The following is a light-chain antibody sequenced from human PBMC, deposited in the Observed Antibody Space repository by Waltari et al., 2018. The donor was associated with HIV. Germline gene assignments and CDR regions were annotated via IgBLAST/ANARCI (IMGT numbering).Light chain of an antibody. J-gene: IGKJ1*01. CDR1: QGISNY. CDR3: QKYNGAPWT. Sequence: DIQMTQSPSSLSASVGDRVTVTCRASQGISNYLAWYQHKVGKVPKLLIYAASTLQPGVPSRFSGSGAGTDFTLTISSLQPEDVATYYCQKYNGAPWTFGQGTKVEI. CDR2: AAS. V-gene: IGKV1-27*01.